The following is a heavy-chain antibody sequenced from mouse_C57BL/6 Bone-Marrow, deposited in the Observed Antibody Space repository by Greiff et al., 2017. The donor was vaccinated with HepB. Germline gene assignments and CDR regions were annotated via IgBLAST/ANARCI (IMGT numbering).Heavy chain of an antibody. J-gene: IGHJ4*01. CDR2: ISSGGSYT. V-gene: IGHV5-6*01. CDR1: GFTFSSYG. D-gene: IGHD2-10*02. Sequence: EVKLMESGGDLVKPGGSLKLSCAASGFTFSSYGMSWVRQTPDKRLEWVATISSGGSYTYYPDSVKGRFTISRDNAKNTLYLQMSSLKSEDTAMYYCARHGVWCGYAMDYWGQGTSVTVSS. CDR3: ARHGVWCGYAMDY.